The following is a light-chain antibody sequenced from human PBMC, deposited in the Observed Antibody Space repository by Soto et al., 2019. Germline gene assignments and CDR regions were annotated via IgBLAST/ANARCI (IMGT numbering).Light chain of an antibody. CDR2: DVS. Sequence: QSALTQPASVSGSPGQSITISCTGTSSDVGGYNYVSWYQQHPGKAPKLMIYDVSNRPSGVSNRFSGSKSGNTASLTISGLQAEDEDDYYCSSYTSGSTHLVFGGGTQLTVL. V-gene: IGLV2-14*01. J-gene: IGLJ2*01. CDR3: SSYTSGSTHLV. CDR1: SSDVGGYNY.